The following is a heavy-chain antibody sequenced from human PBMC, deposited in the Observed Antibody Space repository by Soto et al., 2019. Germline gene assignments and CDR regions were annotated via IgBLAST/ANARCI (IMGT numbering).Heavy chain of an antibody. CDR2: INTKFGDT. D-gene: IGHD3-10*01. CDR1: GYTFTAYY. Sequence: QVQLVQSGAEVKEPGDSVRVSCEASGYTFTAYYIHWVRQAPGLGLEWMGWINTKFGDTTYAQDFQGRVSMTRDMSISTVYMELSRLTSGDTAIYYCARNMDYYYGPGSGNGHGFWGQGTTVTVFS. CDR3: ARNMDYYYGPGSGNGHGF. V-gene: IGHV1-2*02. J-gene: IGHJ6*02.